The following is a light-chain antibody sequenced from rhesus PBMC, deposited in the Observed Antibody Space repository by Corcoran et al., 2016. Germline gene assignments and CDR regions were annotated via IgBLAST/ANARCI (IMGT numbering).Light chain of an antibody. CDR2: KAS. V-gene: IGKV1-25*01. CDR3: QQRNSYPYS. Sequence: DIQMTQSPSSLSASVGDRVTITCRASQGIRSYFAWYQQKPVKAPKLLIYKASNLQSGVPTRFSGSGSGTDFTLTSSSLQPEDLATYYCQQRNSYPYSFGQGTKVEIK. J-gene: IGKJ2*01. CDR1: QGIRSY.